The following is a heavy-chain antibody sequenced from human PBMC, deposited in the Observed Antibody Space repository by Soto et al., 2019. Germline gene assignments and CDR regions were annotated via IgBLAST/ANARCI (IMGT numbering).Heavy chain of an antibody. D-gene: IGHD4-17*01. V-gene: IGHV3-7*01. Sequence: EVQLVESGGGLVQPGGSLRLSCAASGFTFSSYWMSWVRQAPGKGLEWVANIKQDGSEKYYVDSVKGRFTISRDNAKNALYLQMNSLRAEDTAVYYCAREGTTTASAYYYYYGMDVWGQGTTVTVSS. CDR3: AREGTTTASAYYYYYGMDV. CDR1: GFTFSSYW. J-gene: IGHJ6*02. CDR2: IKQDGSEK.